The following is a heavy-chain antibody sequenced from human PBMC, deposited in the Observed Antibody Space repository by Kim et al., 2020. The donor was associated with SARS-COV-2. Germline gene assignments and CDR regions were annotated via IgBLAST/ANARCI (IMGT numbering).Heavy chain of an antibody. CDR2: IKCKTDGGTT. J-gene: IGHJ4*02. V-gene: IGHV3-15*01. CDR3: TTEGYNWNYNFDY. CDR1: GFTFGNDG. Sequence: GGSLRLSCAASGFTFGNDGMRWVRQAPGKGLEWVGGIKCKTDGGTTEYAATVQGTFSISRDDSNNTLYMQMNSLKNEDTDLYYCTTEGYNWNYNFDYWGQGTLVTVSS. D-gene: IGHD1-7*01.